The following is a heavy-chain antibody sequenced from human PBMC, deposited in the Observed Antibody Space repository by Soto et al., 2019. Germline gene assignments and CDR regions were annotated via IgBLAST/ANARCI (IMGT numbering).Heavy chain of an antibody. CDR1: GGSFSGYY. CDR3: ARGERLRYFDWSPNWFDP. Sequence: PSETLSLTCAVYGGSFSGYYCSWIRQPPGKGLEWIGEINHSGSTNYNPSLKSRVTISVDTSKNQFSLKLSSVTAADTAVYYCARGERLRYFDWSPNWFDPWGQGTLVTVSS. V-gene: IGHV4-34*01. J-gene: IGHJ5*02. D-gene: IGHD3-9*01. CDR2: INHSGST.